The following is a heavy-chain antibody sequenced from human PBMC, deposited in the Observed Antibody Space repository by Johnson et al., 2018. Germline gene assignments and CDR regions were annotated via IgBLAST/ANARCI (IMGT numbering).Heavy chain of an antibody. CDR3: ARALGNIGAAGSRDAFDI. D-gene: IGHD6-13*01. CDR2: IYYSGST. CDR1: GGSISSYY. Sequence: QVQLQESGPGLVKPSETLSLTCTVSGGSISSYYWSWIRQPPGKGLEWIGYIYYSGSTNYNPSLKSRVTISVDTSNNQFSLKLSSVTAADTAVDYWARALGNIGAAGSRDAFDIWGQGTMVTVSS. V-gene: IGHV4-59*01. J-gene: IGHJ3*02.